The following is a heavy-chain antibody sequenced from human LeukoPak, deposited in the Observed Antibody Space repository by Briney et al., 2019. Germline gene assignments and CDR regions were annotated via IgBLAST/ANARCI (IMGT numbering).Heavy chain of an antibody. D-gene: IGHD3-22*01. J-gene: IGHJ4*02. CDR2: ISGSGNST. V-gene: IGHV3-23*01. CDR3: AKDGGDNSGYWDRFDY. Sequence: PGGSLRLSCAASGFTFSSYAMSWVRQAPGKGLEWVSAISGSGNSTYYADSVKGRVTISRDNSKNTLYLQINSLRAEDTAMYYCAKDGGDNSGYWDRFDYWGQGTLVTVSS. CDR1: GFTFSSYA.